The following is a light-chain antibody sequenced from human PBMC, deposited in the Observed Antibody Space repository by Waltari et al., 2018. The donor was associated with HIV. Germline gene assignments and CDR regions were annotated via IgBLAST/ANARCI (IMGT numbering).Light chain of an antibody. Sequence: QSALTQPPSASGSPGRSVTLSSTGSNRDIGSYDYVSWYQLHPGKAPKLVISEVTKRPSGVSDRFSGSKSANTAFLTVSGLQAEDEADYYCSSFADRDGFYVLFGGGTRLTVL. CDR3: SSFADRDGFYVL. CDR1: NRDIGSYDY. V-gene: IGLV2-8*01. CDR2: EVT. J-gene: IGLJ2*01.